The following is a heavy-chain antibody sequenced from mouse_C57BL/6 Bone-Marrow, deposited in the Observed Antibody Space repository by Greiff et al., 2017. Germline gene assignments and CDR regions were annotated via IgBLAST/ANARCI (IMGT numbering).Heavy chain of an antibody. D-gene: IGHD2-4*01. J-gene: IGHJ1*03. Sequence: EVMLVESGGGLVKPGGSLKLSCAASGFTFSSYAMSWVRQTPEKRLEWVATISAGGSYTYYPDTVKGRFTISRDKAKNNLYLQMSHLKAEDTAMYYCASLYYDYLWYFDVWGTGTTVTVSS. CDR3: ASLYYDYLWYFDV. V-gene: IGHV5-4*03. CDR2: ISAGGSYT. CDR1: GFTFSSYA.